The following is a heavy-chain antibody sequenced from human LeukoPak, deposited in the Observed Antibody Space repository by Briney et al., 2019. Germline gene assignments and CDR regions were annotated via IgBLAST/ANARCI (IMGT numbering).Heavy chain of an antibody. CDR1: GGSISSNNYY. CDR2: IYYSGST. D-gene: IGHD7-27*01. J-gene: IGHJ3*02. CDR3: ARGSIYPWGAFDI. Sequence: SETLSLTCTVSGGSISSNNYYWGWIRQPPGKGLEWIGYIYYSGSTNYNPSLKSRVTISVDTSKNQFSLKLSSVTAADTAVYYCARGSIYPWGAFDIWGQGTMVTVSS. V-gene: IGHV4-61*05.